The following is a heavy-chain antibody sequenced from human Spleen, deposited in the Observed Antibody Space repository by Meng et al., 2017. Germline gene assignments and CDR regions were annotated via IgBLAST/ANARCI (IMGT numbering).Heavy chain of an antibody. V-gene: IGHV3-74*01. CDR2: MNRDGSIT. CDR1: GFTFSSCA. J-gene: IGHJ5*01. CDR3: VRDFGGWSDF. D-gene: IGHD3-3*01. Sequence: EVQLLESGGGLVQPGGSLRLSCAASGFTFSSCAMSWVRQAPGEGLQWVSRMNRDGSITNYAVSVRGRFTISRDNAKNTVYLQMSGLRAEDTAVYYCVRDFGGWSDFWGQGTLVTVSS.